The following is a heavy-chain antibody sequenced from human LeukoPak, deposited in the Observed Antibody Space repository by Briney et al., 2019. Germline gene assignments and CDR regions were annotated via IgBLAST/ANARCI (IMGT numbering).Heavy chain of an antibody. V-gene: IGHV4-34*01. J-gene: IGHJ4*02. D-gene: IGHD5-24*01. CDR2: INHSGST. Sequence: SETLSLTCAVYGGSFSGYYWSWIRQPPGKGLEWIGEINHSGSTNYNPSLKSRVTISVDTSKNQFSLKLSSVAAADTAVYYCARGERWLQFYFDYWGQGTLVTVSS. CDR3: ARGERWLQFYFDY. CDR1: GGSFSGYY.